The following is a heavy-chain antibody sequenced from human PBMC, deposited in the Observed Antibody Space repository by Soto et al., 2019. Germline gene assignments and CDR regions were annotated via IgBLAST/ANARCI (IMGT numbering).Heavy chain of an antibody. CDR1: GFTFSSYS. CDR3: ARKLGPTDYDFVMDV. J-gene: IGHJ6*02. CDR2: ISSSSSYI. D-gene: IGHD7-27*01. Sequence: EVQLVESGGGLVKPGGSLRLSCPVSGFTFSSYSMNWVRQAPGKGLEWVSSISSSSSYIYYADSVKGRFTISRDNAKNSLYLQMNRLRAAATAVYYCARKLGPTDYDFVMDVWGQGTTVTVSS. V-gene: IGHV3-21*06.